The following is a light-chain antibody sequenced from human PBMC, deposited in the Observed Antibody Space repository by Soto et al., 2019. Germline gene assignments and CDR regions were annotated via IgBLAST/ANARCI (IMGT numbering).Light chain of an antibody. J-gene: IGLJ1*01. Sequence: QSVLTQPASVSGSPGQSITISCTGTSSDVGGYNYVSWYQQNPGKAPKLMIYDVSNRPSGVSNRFSGSKSGNTASLTISGLQAEDEVDYYCSSYTSSSSYVFGTGTKLTVL. CDR3: SSYTSSSSYV. CDR2: DVS. CDR1: SSDVGGYNY. V-gene: IGLV2-14*01.